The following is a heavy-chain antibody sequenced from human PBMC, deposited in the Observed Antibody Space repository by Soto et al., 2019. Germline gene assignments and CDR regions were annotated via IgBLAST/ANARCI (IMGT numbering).Heavy chain of an antibody. D-gene: IGHD6-6*01. CDR3: ARCRGRDSSSMTNWFDP. V-gene: IGHV1-69*12. CDR1: GGTFSSYA. CDR2: IIPIFGTA. Sequence: QVQLVQSGAEVKKPGSSVKVSCKASGGTFSSYAISWVRQAPGQGLEWMGGIIPIFGTANYAQKFQGRVTITADESTSTAYMELSSLGSEDTAVYYCARCRGRDSSSMTNWFDPWGQGTLVTVSS. J-gene: IGHJ5*02.